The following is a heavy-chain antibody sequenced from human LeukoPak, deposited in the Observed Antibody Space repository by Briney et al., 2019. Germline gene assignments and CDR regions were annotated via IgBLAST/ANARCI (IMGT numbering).Heavy chain of an antibody. D-gene: IGHD2-15*01. CDR2: ISSSGSAI. CDR3: ARDFGNRNCSGGSCHNHLYYYGMDV. V-gene: IGHV3-11*01. CDR1: GFTFSDYY. J-gene: IGHJ6*02. Sequence: PGGSLRLSCAASGFTFSDYYMSWIRQAPGKGLEWVSYISSSGSAIYYADSVKGRFTISRDNAKNSLYLQMNSLRAEDTAVYYCARDFGNRNCSGGSCHNHLYYYGMDVWGQGTTVTVSS.